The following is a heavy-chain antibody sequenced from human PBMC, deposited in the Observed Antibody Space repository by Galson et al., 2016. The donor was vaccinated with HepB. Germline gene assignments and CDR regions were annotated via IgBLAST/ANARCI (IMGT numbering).Heavy chain of an antibody. CDR3: ARDLGYCTRTTCYRNWFDP. CDR2: ISAHSGNT. Sequence: VSCKASAYTFISDGISWVRQAPGRGLEWMGWISAHSGNTNYAQKFQGRVTMTTDTSTSTAYMELRSLRSDDTAVYYCARDLGYCTRTTCYRNWFDPWGQGTLVTVSS. J-gene: IGHJ5*02. CDR1: AYTFISDG. V-gene: IGHV1-18*04. D-gene: IGHD2-2*01.